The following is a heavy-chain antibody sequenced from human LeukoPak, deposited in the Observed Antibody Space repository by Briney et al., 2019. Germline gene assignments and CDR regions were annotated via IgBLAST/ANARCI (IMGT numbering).Heavy chain of an antibody. CDR1: GFTFDDYA. J-gene: IGHJ4*02. Sequence: SGGSLRLSCAASGFTFDDYAMHWVRQAPGKGLEWVSGISWNSGSIGYADSVKGRFTISRDNAKNSLYLQMNSLRSEDTAVYYCASRGSAYYDSSGYWGGFGYWGQGTLVTVPS. CDR2: ISWNSGSI. D-gene: IGHD3-22*01. V-gene: IGHV3-9*01. CDR3: ASRGSAYYDSSGYWGGFGY.